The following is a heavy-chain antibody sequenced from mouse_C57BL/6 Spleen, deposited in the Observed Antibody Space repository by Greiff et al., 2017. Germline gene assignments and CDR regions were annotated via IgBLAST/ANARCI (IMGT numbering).Heavy chain of an antibody. V-gene: IGHV2-2*01. CDR3: ARKTSVGTGAMDY. CDR2: IWSGGST. J-gene: IGHJ4*01. CDR1: GFSLTSYG. Sequence: QVHVKQSGPGLVQPSQSLSITCTVSGFSLTSYGVHWVRQSPGKGLEWLGVIWSGGSTDYNAAFISRRSISKDNSKSQVFFKMNSLQADDTAIYYCARKTSVGTGAMDYWGQGTSVTVSS. D-gene: IGHD3-3*01.